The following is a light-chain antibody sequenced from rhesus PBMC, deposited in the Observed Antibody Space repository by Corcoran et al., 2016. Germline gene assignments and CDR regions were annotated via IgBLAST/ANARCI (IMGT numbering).Light chain of an antibody. CDR2: GGS. Sequence: DIVMTQTPLSLPGTPGEPASISCRSSQSLRHTDGYTYLDWYLQKPGQSPQVLSYGGSNRASGVPDRFSGTGSRTDFTLKIRKVEAEDVGVYYCIHHQALPYSFGQGTKVEIK. CDR1: QSLRHTDGYTY. CDR3: IHHQALPYS. V-gene: IGKV2-61*01. J-gene: IGKJ2*01.